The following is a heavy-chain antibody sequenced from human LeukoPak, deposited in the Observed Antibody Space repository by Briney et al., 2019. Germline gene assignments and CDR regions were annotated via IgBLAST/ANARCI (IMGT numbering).Heavy chain of an antibody. Sequence: SETLSLTGTVSGGSISSYYWSWIRQPPGKGLEWIGYIYYSGSTNYNPSLKSRVTISVDTSKNQFSLKLSSVTAADTAVYYCAREGPSFYWGQGTLVTVSS. CDR1: GGSISSYY. CDR3: AREGPSFY. CDR2: IYYSGST. V-gene: IGHV4-59*12. J-gene: IGHJ4*02.